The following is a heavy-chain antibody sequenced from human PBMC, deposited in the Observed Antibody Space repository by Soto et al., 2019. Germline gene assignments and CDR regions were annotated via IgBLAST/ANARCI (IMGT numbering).Heavy chain of an antibody. D-gene: IGHD1-7*01. Sequence: EVQLVESGGGLVQPGRSLRLSCTASGFTFGDYAMSWFRQAPGKGLEWVGFIRSKAYGGTTEYAASVKGRFTISRDDSKSIAYLQMNSLKTEDTAVYYCTRASTDNWNYGILWFDPWGQGTLVTVSS. CDR1: GFTFGDYA. CDR3: TRASTDNWNYGILWFDP. J-gene: IGHJ5*02. CDR2: IRSKAYGGTT. V-gene: IGHV3-49*03.